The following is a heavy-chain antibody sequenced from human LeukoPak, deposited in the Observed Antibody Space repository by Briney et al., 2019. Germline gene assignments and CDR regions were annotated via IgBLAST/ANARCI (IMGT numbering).Heavy chain of an antibody. CDR2: IWYDGSHQ. Sequence: GGSLRLSCAASGFTVINNYMTWVRQAPGKGLEWVAFIWYDGSHQVYADSVKGRFVISRDNSKNTLYLQMNSLRADDTAVYFCAKDGIATVTTPFYFDHWGQGTLVTVSS. V-gene: IGHV3-30*02. D-gene: IGHD4-17*01. CDR3: AKDGIATVTTPFYFDH. J-gene: IGHJ4*02. CDR1: GFTVINNY.